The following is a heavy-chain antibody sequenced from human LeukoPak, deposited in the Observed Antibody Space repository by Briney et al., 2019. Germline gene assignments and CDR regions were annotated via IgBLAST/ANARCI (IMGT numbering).Heavy chain of an antibody. D-gene: IGHD3-22*01. V-gene: IGHV3-53*01. CDR2: IYSGGST. CDR3: ARGHYYGSSGYYYVDAFDI. J-gene: IGHJ3*02. CDR1: GFTFSSYA. Sequence: GGSLRLSCAASGFTFSSYAMSWVRQAPGKGLEWVSVIYSGGSTYYTDSVKGRFTISRDNSKNTLYLQMNSLRAEDTAVYYCARGHYYGSSGYYYVDAFDIWGQGTMVTVSS.